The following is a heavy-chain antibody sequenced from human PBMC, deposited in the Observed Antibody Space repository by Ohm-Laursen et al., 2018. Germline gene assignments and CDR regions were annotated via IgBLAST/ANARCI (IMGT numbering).Heavy chain of an antibody. J-gene: IGHJ3*02. V-gene: IGHV3-11*01. CDR1: AFTFSDSY. CDR2: ISSTSDTI. D-gene: IGHD1-26*01. Sequence: SLRLSCAASAFTFSDSYMSWIRQAPGKGLEWVSYISSTSDTIYYADSVKGRFTISRDNAKNSLYLQMSSLRAEDTAVYYCARGGGEWEKPFGAFDIWGQGTMVTVSS. CDR3: ARGGGEWEKPFGAFDI.